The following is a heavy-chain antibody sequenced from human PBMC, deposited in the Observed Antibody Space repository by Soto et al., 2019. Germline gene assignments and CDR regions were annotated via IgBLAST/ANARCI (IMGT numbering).Heavy chain of an antibody. CDR2: ISYDGSNK. Sequence: GWSLKLSCAASGFTFCIYGVPLVRQAPGKGLEWVAVISYDGSNKYYADSVKGRFTISRDNSKNTLYLQMNSLRAEDTAVYYCAKDPNWRSFDPWGQGTLVTVSS. CDR1: GFTFCIYG. V-gene: IGHV3-30*18. D-gene: IGHD1-20*01. CDR3: AKDPNWRSFDP. J-gene: IGHJ5*02.